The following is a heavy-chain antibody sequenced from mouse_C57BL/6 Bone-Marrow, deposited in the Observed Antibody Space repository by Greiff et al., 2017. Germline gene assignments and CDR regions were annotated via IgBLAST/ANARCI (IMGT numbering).Heavy chain of an antibody. CDR3: ARGDYDGDYYAMDY. Sequence: QVQLQQPGAELVRPGSSVKLSCKASGYTFTSYWMDWVKQRPGQGLEWIGNIYPSDSETHYNQKFKDKATLTVDKSSSTAYMQPSSLTSEDSAVYYCARGDYDGDYYAMDYWGQGTSVTVSS. CDR1: GYTFTSYW. J-gene: IGHJ4*01. V-gene: IGHV1-61*01. D-gene: IGHD2-4*01. CDR2: IYPSDSET.